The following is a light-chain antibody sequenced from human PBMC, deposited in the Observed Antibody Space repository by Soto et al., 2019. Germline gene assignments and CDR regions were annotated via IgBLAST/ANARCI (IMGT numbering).Light chain of an antibody. CDR3: QQYDSGWT. J-gene: IGKJ1*01. V-gene: IGKV3-20*01. CDR2: GAS. Sequence: EIVLTQSPGTLSLSPGERATLSCRASQSISGTFLAWYQHKPGQAPRVLIYGASRRATGIPDRFSGSGSGTDFTLTISRLEPEDFALYHCQQYDSGWTFGQGTKVEMK. CDR1: QSISGTF.